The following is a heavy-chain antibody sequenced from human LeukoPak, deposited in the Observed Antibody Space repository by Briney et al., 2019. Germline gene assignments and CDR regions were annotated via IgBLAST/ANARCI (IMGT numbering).Heavy chain of an antibody. CDR2: IYPGDSDT. CDR3: ASTYSSSWDMVDY. CDR1: GYSFTSYW. J-gene: IGHJ4*02. V-gene: IGHV5-51*01. Sequence: GESLKISCKGSGYSFTSYWIGWVRQMPGKGLEWMAIIYPGDSDTRYSPSFQGQVTISADKSISTAYLQWSSLKASDTAMYYCASTYSSSWDMVDYWGQGTLVTVSS. D-gene: IGHD6-13*01.